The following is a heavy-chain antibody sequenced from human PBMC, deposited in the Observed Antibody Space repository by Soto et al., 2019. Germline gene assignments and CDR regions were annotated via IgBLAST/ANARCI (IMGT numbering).Heavy chain of an antibody. CDR2: FYYSGST. Sequence: PSETLALTCTVSGGSISRGPYSWGWIRQPPGKGLEWIGTFYYSGSTYYNPSLESRVTISVDTSKNQFSLKVSSVTAADTAVYYCARLGGYCTITSCYGYYGMDVWGQGTTVXVSS. J-gene: IGHJ6*02. CDR3: ARLGGYCTITSCYGYYGMDV. CDR1: GGSISRGPYS. D-gene: IGHD2-2*01. V-gene: IGHV4-39*01.